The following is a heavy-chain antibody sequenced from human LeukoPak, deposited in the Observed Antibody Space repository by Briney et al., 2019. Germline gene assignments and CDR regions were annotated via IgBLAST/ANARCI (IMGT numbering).Heavy chain of an antibody. J-gene: IGHJ5*02. V-gene: IGHV4-30-4*07. Sequence: PSETLSLTCAVSGGSISSGGYSWSWIRQPPGTGLEWIGYIYYSGSTYYNPSLKSRVTISVDTSKNQFSLKLSSVTAADTAVYYCARGSPLIGSFWFDPWGQGTLVTVSS. CDR3: ARGSPLIGSFWFDP. CDR1: GGSISSGGYS. CDR2: IYYSGST. D-gene: IGHD6-19*01.